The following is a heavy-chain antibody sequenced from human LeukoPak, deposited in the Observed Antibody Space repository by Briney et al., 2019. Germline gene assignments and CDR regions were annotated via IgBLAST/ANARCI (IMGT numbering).Heavy chain of an antibody. CDR1: GGSISSYY. V-gene: IGHV4-59*01. CDR2: IYYSGST. J-gene: IGHJ5*02. D-gene: IGHD4-17*01. CDR3: ARDSRYGDYNWFDP. Sequence: PSETLSLTCTVSGGSISSYYWSWIRQPPGKGLEWIGYIYYSGSTNYNPSLKSRVTISSDTSKNQFSLKLSSVTAADTAVYYCARDSRYGDYNWFDPWGQATLVTVSS.